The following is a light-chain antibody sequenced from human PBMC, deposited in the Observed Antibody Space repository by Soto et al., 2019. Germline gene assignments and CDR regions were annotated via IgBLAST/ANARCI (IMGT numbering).Light chain of an antibody. V-gene: IGKV3-20*01. J-gene: IGKJ1*01. Sequence: EIVLTQSPGTLSLSPGERATLSCRASQSVSSNYLAWYQQKRGQAPRLLIYGASSRATGIPTRLSGSGSGTDFTLTISRLEPEDFAVYYCQQDDTSPRTFGQGTKVDI. CDR3: QQDDTSPRT. CDR1: QSVSSNY. CDR2: GAS.